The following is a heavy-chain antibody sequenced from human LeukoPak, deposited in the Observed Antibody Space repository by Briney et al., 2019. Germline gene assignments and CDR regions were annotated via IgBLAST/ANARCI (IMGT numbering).Heavy chain of an antibody. V-gene: IGHV6-1*01. J-gene: IGHJ4*02. CDR1: GDSVSSNSAA. CDR2: TYYRSKWYN. D-gene: IGHD1-26*01. Sequence: PSQTLSLTCAISGDSVSSNSAAWNWIRQSPSKALEWLGRTYYRSKWYNGYAASVKSRITINPDTSKNQFSLQLNSMTPEDTAVYYCARGKGGMIDNWGQGILVTVSS. CDR3: ARGKGGMIDN.